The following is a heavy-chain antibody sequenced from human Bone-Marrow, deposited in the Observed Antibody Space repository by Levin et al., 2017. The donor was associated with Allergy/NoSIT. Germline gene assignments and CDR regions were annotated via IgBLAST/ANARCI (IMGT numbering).Heavy chain of an antibody. CDR3: ARGRGLPGYRYGHQLDF. J-gene: IGHJ4*02. CDR2: IYYTGST. CDR1: DDSISRHY. Sequence: SETLSLTCTVSDDSISRHYWTWIRQPPGKGLEWIGYIYYTGSTNYNPSLKSRVTMSVDTSTSQFSLNLDFVNAADTAVYYCARGRGLPGYRYGHQLDFWGQGTLVTVSS. V-gene: IGHV4-59*11. D-gene: IGHD5-18*01.